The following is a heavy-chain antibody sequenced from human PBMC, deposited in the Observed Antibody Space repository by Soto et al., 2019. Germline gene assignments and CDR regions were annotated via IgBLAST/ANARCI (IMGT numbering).Heavy chain of an antibody. J-gene: IGHJ4*02. CDR2: ISYDGSNK. CDR3: AKDAGRHYYSSGSYYAPDY. V-gene: IGHV3-30*18. Sequence: QVQLVESGGGVVQPGRSLRLSCAASGFTFSSYGMHWVRQAPGKGLEWVAVISYDGSNKYYADSVKGRFTISRDNSKNALYLQMNSLRAEDTAVYYCAKDAGRHYYSSGSYYAPDYWGQGTLVTVSS. CDR1: GFTFSSYG. D-gene: IGHD3-10*01.